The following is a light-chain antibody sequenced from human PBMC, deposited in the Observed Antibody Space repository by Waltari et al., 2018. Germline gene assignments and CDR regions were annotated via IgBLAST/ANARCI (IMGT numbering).Light chain of an antibody. CDR3: QQYYSNPRD. CDR1: QGISSY. V-gene: IGKV1-8*01. Sequence: AIRITQSPSSLSASTGDRVTITCRASQGISSYLPWYQQKPGKAPKLLIYAASTWQSGVPSRFRGSGSGTDFTLPISCLKPEDFATYYGQQYYSNPRDVGQGTKVEIK. CDR2: AAS. J-gene: IGKJ1*01.